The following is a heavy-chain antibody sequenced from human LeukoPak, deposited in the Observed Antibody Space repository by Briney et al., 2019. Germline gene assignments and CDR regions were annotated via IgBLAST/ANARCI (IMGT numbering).Heavy chain of an antibody. CDR2: FSVSGDST. J-gene: IGHJ6*03. D-gene: IGHD5-18*01. Sequence: GGPLRLSCAASGFTFSSQGMSWVRQAPGRGLEWVSGFSVSGDSTHYADSVKGRFTISRDNSKNTLYLQMNSLRAEDTAIYYCAKGRVTRLLTYYYMDVWGKGTTVTVSS. V-gene: IGHV3-23*01. CDR1: GFTFSSQG. CDR3: AKGRVTRLLTYYYMDV.